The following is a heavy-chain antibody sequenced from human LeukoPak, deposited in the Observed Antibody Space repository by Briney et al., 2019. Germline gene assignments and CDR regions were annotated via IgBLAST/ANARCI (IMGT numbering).Heavy chain of an antibody. V-gene: IGHV4-59*01. J-gene: IGHJ6*03. Sequence: ETLSLTCTVSGGSISTYYWSWIRQPPGKGLEWIGYIYYSGSTNYNPSLKSRVTISVDTSKNQFSLNLNSVTAADTAEYYCARAPGSAYYPYYYMDVWGKGTTVTVPS. CDR3: ARAPGSAYYPYYYMDV. CDR2: IYYSGST. D-gene: IGHD6-19*01. CDR1: GGSISTYY.